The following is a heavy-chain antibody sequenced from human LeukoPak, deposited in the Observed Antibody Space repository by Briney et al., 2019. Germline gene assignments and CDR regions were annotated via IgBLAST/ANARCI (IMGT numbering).Heavy chain of an antibody. CDR3: ARLYYDSSGYYRDY. V-gene: IGHV1-18*01. J-gene: IGHJ4*02. CDR1: GYTFTSYG. D-gene: IGHD3-22*01. CDR2: ISAYNGNT. Sequence: EASVKVSCKASGYTFTSYGISWVPQAPGQGLEWMGWISAYNGNTNYAQKLQGRVTMTTDTSTSTAYMELRSLRSDVTAVYYCARLYYDSSGYYRDYWGQGTLVTVSS.